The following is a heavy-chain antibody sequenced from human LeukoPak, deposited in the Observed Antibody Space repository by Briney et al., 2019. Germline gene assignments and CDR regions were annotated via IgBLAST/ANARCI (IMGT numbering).Heavy chain of an antibody. J-gene: IGHJ4*02. CDR1: GFTFSSYA. CDR3: VTYYYASSGYKEGDY. CDR2: ISGSGGST. D-gene: IGHD3-22*01. Sequence: GGSLRLSCAAYGFTFSSYAMSWVSQAPGKGMEWASAISGSGGSTYYADSVKGRFTISRDNSKNTLYLQMNSLRAEEMAVYYCVTYYYASSGYKEGDYWGQGTLVTVSS. V-gene: IGHV3-23*01.